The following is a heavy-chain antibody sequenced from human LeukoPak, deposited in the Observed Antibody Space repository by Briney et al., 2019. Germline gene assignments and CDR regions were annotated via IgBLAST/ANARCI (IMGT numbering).Heavy chain of an antibody. CDR3: ARGSYYDSSGYYYFDY. Sequence: ASVTVSSKASGYTFTSYGISWVRQAPGQGLEWMGWISAYNGNTNYAQKLQGRVTMTTDTSTSTAYMELRSLRSDDTAVYYCARGSYYDSSGYYYFDYWGQGTLVTVSS. CDR1: GYTFTSYG. CDR2: ISAYNGNT. V-gene: IGHV1-18*01. D-gene: IGHD3-22*01. J-gene: IGHJ4*02.